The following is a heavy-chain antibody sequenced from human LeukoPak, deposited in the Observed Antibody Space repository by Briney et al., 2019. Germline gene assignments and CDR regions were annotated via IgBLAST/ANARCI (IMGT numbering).Heavy chain of an antibody. CDR1: GYTFTSYG. J-gene: IGHJ6*03. Sequence: ASVKVSCKASGYTFTSYGISWVRQAPGQGLEWMGWISAYNGNTNYAQKLQGRVTMTTDTSTSTAYMELRSLRSDDTAVYYCARAWPPPPDVVPAATHWVDYYYYYYMDVWGRGTTVTASS. CDR2: ISAYNGNT. CDR3: ARAWPPPPDVVPAATHWVDYYYYYYMDV. V-gene: IGHV1-18*01. D-gene: IGHD2-2*01.